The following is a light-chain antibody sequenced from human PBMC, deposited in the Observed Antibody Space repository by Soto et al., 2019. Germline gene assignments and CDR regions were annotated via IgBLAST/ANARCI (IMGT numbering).Light chain of an antibody. J-gene: IGKJ1*01. V-gene: IGKV1-5*03. CDR3: QQYNTYWT. Sequence: DIQMTQSPSTLSASIGDRVTITCRASQSISSWLAWYQQKPGKAPKLLIYKASILESGVPSRFSGSGSVTEFTLTISSLQPEDFATYYCQQYNTYWTFGQGTKVEIK. CDR2: KAS. CDR1: QSISSW.